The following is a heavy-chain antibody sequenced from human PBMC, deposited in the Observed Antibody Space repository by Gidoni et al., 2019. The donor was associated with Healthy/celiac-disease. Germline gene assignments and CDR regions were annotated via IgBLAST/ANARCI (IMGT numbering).Heavy chain of an antibody. D-gene: IGHD6-19*01. CDR1: GFTFSSYA. J-gene: IGHJ6*02. V-gene: IGHV3-23*01. Sequence: EVQLLESGGGLVQPGGSLRLSFAASGFTFSSYAMSWVRQAPGKGLEWVSAISGSGGSTYYADSVKGRFTISRDNSKNTLYLQMNSLRAEDTAVYYCASSGWYSNYYYYYGMDVWGQGTTVTVSS. CDR3: ASSGWYSNYYYYYGMDV. CDR2: ISGSGGST.